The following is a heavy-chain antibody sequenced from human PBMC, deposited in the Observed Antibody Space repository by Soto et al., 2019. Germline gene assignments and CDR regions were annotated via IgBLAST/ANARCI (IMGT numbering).Heavy chain of an antibody. CDR2: IYYSGGT. D-gene: IGHD3-9*01. Sequence: KPSETLSLTCTVSGGSISSSSHYWGWIRQPPGKGLEWIGSIYYSGGTYYNPSLKSRVSISVDTSKNQFSLKLSSVTAADTAVYYCARLDILTGYYIPWGQGTLVTVSS. CDR3: ARLDILTGYYIP. CDR1: GGSISSSSHY. J-gene: IGHJ5*02. V-gene: IGHV4-39*01.